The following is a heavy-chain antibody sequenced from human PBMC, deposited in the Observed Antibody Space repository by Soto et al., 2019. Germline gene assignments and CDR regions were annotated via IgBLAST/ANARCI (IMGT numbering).Heavy chain of an antibody. CDR1: GFPFSTYT. CDR2: ITSGSTRNI. J-gene: IGHJ6*02. Sequence: EVQLVESGGRLVKPGGSLRLSCSASGFPFSTYTMYCVRQAPGKGLEWVSSITSGSTRNIFYADSVKGRFTSSRDNANNILYLQMNNLRVEDTAVYYCARDDPIFGAIPRMDIWGQGTTVTVSS. D-gene: IGHD3-3*01. CDR3: ARDDPIFGAIPRMDI. V-gene: IGHV3-21*02.